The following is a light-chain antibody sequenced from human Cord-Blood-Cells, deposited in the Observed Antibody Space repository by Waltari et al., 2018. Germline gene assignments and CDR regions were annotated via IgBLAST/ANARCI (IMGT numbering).Light chain of an antibody. CDR3: CSYAGSYWV. V-gene: IGLV2-11*01. CDR2: DDS. CDR1: SSDVGGYNY. J-gene: IGLJ3*02. Sequence: QSALTQPRSVSGSPGQSVTISCTGTSSDVGGYNYVSWYHQHPGKAPKLMIYDDSKRPAGVPDRFSGSKAGNTASLTISGLQGEDEADYYCCSYAGSYWVFGGGTKLTVL.